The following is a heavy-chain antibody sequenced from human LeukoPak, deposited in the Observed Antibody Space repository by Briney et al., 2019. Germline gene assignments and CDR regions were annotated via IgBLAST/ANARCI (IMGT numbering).Heavy chain of an antibody. V-gene: IGHV3-33*01. CDR2: IWFDGTEK. D-gene: IGHD3-22*01. Sequence: GRSLRLSCAASGLAFRNYAMRWVRQAPGGRLEWVAVIWFDGTEKYYAASLMGRFTISRDSSENTLYLQMNGLRTEDTAVYYCARGNGPNSGYYYTLDLWGQGTPVTVSS. J-gene: IGHJ5*02. CDR3: ARGNGPNSGYYYTLDL. CDR1: GLAFRNYA.